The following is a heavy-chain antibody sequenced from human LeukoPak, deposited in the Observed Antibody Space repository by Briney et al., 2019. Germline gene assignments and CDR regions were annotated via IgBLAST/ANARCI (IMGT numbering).Heavy chain of an antibody. CDR1: GFTFSSYW. J-gene: IGHJ4*02. CDR2: INQDGSVK. CDR3: ARDATPPGIIFDY. D-gene: IGHD1-14*01. V-gene: IGHV3-7*01. Sequence: PGGSLRLSCAASGFTFSSYWMSWVRQAPGKGLEWVANINQDGSVKYYVDSMKGRFTISRDNAKNSLYLEMSSLRAEDTAVYYCARDATPPGIIFDYWGQGTLVTVSS.